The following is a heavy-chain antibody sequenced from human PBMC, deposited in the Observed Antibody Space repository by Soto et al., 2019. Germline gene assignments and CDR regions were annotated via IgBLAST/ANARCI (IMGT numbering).Heavy chain of an antibody. V-gene: IGHV3-21*01. Sequence: KPGGSLRLSCAASGFNFNSYTINWVRQAPGKRLEWLSSISSSGYIFSTDSVRGRFTISRDNAKNSVYLQINSLRAEDTAVYFCARDCSGGSCYHGMDVGAQGTKVTVSS. J-gene: IGHJ6*02. CDR1: GFNFNSYT. D-gene: IGHD2-15*01. CDR2: ISSSGYI. CDR3: ARDCSGGSCYHGMDV.